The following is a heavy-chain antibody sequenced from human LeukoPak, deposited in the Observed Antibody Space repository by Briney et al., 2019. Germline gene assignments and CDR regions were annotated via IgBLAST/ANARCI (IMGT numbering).Heavy chain of an antibody. Sequence: GESLKISCKGSGYRFTSYWIGWVRQLPGKGLEWMGIIYPGDSDTRYSPSFQGQVTISADKSISTAYLQWSSLKASNPAMYSCARSSNYYFWSGYHPNGCDPWGQGTLVTVSS. J-gene: IGHJ5*02. CDR3: ARSSNYYFWSGYHPNGCDP. V-gene: IGHV5-51*01. CDR1: GYRFTSYW. D-gene: IGHD3-3*01. CDR2: IYPGDSDT.